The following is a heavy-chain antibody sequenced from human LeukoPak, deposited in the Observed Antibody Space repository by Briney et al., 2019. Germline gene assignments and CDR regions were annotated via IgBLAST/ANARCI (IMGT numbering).Heavy chain of an antibody. Sequence: SQTLSLTCVISADSVTSNCAAWNWIRQSPSRGLKWLGRTYYRSKWYSYSAVSVKSRIIINPDTSKNQFSLQLNSVTPEDTAVYYCARGPRALLHWGQGILVTVSS. CDR2: TYYRSKWYS. CDR1: ADSVTSNCAA. J-gene: IGHJ4*02. V-gene: IGHV6-1*01. CDR3: ARGPRALLH.